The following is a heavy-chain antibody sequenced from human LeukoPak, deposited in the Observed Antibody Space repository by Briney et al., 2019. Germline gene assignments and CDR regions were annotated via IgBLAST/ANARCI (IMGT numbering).Heavy chain of an antibody. J-gene: IGHJ4*02. CDR1: GFTVSSNY. Sequence: GGSLRLSCAASGFTVSSNYMNWVRQAPGKGLEWLSHISSSSSTIYYADSVKGRFTISRDNAKNSLYLQMNSLRAEDTAVYYCASWAGTATGFSGPFDYWGQGTLVTVSS. D-gene: IGHD6-13*01. CDR3: ASWAGTATGFSGPFDY. V-gene: IGHV3-48*01. CDR2: ISSSSSTI.